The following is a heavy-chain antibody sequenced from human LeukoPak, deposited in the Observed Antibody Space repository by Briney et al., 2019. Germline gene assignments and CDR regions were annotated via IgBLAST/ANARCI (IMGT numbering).Heavy chain of an antibody. CDR2: IYHSGST. J-gene: IGHJ4*02. Sequence: PSETLSLTCAVSGYSISSGYYWGWIRQPPGKGPEWIGSIYHSGSTYYNPSLKSRVTISVDTSKNQFSLKLSSVTAADTAVYYCARHGARVYTIFGVVIISYFDYWGQGTLVTVSS. CDR3: ARHGARVYTIFGVVIISYFDY. D-gene: IGHD3-3*01. CDR1: GYSISSGYY. V-gene: IGHV4-38-2*01.